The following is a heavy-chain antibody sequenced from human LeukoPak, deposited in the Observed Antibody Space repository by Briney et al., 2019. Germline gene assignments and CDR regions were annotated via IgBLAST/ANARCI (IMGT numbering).Heavy chain of an antibody. J-gene: IGHJ4*02. CDR1: GFTFSNAW. V-gene: IGHV3-15*01. CDR3: TTDPNIVVVPAPDQFDY. CDR2: IKSKTDGGTT. D-gene: IGHD2-2*01. Sequence: GGSLRLSCAASGFTFSNAWMSWVRQAPGKGLEWVGRIKSKTDGGTTDYAAPVKGRFTISRDDSKNTLYLQMNSLKTEDTAVYYCTTDPNIVVVPAPDQFDYWGQGTLVTVSS.